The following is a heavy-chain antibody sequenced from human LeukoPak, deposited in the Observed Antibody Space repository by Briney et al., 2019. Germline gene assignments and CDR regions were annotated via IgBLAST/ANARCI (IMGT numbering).Heavy chain of an antibody. CDR2: IDSSGIT. Sequence: SETLSLTCTVSGGSISNYYWSWLRQPPGKGLEWIGYIDSSGITNYNSSLNSRVTISLDTSQNQFSLKLNSVTAADTAVYYCATVASGWYPDYWGQGALVTVAS. CDR1: GGSISNYY. J-gene: IGHJ4*02. V-gene: IGHV4-59*01. D-gene: IGHD6-19*01. CDR3: ATVASGWYPDY.